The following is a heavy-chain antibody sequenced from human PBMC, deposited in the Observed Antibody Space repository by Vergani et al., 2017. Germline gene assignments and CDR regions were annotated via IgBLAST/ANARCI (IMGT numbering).Heavy chain of an antibody. D-gene: IGHD2-21*01. Sequence: EVQLVQSGAEVKKPGATVKISCKVSGYTFTDYYMHWVQQAPGKGLEWMGLVDPEDGETIYAEKFQGRVTMTTDTSTSTAYMELRSLRSDDTAVYYCARDRHIVGLGVDYWGQGTLVTVSS. J-gene: IGHJ4*02. V-gene: IGHV1-69-2*01. CDR2: VDPEDGET. CDR1: GYTFTDYY. CDR3: ARDRHIVGLGVDY.